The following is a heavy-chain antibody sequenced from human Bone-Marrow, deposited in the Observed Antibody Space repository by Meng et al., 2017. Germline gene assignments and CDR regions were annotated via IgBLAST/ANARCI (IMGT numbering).Heavy chain of an antibody. J-gene: IGHJ4*02. V-gene: IGHV1-24*01. CDR1: AYTLTELS. Sequence: ASAQVSCRVSAYTLTELSMHKWRRAPARGRVWRGGFDSEDSKTIYAQKFEDRVTMIDNTSTDTAYMELRSMRSADKAVYYCATGSECAALYDFDYWGQGTLVTVSS. D-gene: IGHD2-2*02. CDR3: ATGSECAALYDFDY. CDR2: FDSEDSKT.